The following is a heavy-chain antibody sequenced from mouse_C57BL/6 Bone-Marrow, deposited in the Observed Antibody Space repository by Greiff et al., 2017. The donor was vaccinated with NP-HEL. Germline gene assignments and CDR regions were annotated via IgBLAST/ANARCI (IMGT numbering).Heavy chain of an antibody. CDR3: ARRDYYYGSSYDYYAMDY. CDR2: ISDGGSYT. J-gene: IGHJ4*01. D-gene: IGHD1-1*01. Sequence: DVHLVESGGGLVKPGGSLKLSCAASGFTFSSYAMSWVRQTPEKRLEWVATISDGGSYTYYPDNVKGRFTISRDNAKNNLYLQMSHLKSEDTAMYYCARRDYYYGSSYDYYAMDYWGQGTSVTVSS. CDR1: GFTFSSYA. V-gene: IGHV5-4*01.